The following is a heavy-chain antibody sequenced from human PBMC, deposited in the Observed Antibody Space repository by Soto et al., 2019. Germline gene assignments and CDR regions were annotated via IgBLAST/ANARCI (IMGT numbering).Heavy chain of an antibody. CDR3: ARSGYSYGHTTWAVAFDY. D-gene: IGHD5-18*01. Sequence: SVKVSCKASGGTFSSYAISWVRQAPGQGLEWMGGIIPIFGTANYAQKFQGRVTITADESTSTAYMELSSLRSEDTAVYYCARSGYSYGHTTWAVAFDYWGQGTLVTVSS. J-gene: IGHJ4*02. CDR1: GGTFSSYA. CDR2: IIPIFGTA. V-gene: IGHV1-69*13.